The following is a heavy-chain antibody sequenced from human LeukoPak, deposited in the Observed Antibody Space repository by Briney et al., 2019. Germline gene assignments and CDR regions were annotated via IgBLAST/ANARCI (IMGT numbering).Heavy chain of an antibody. CDR2: ISYDGSNK. V-gene: IGHV3-30*04. D-gene: IGHD1-20*01. J-gene: IGHJ4*02. Sequence: PGGSLRLSCAASGFTFSSYAMHWVRQAPGKGLEWVAVISYDGSNKYYADSVKGRLTISRDNSKNTLYLQMNSLRAEDTAVYYCAREEGKFHRMNNYYFDYWGQGTLVTVSS. CDR3: AREEGKFHRMNNYYFDY. CDR1: GFTFSSYA.